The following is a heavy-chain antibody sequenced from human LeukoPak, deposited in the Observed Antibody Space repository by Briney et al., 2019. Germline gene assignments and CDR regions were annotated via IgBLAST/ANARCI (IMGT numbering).Heavy chain of an antibody. J-gene: IGHJ6*02. Sequence: SGTLSLTCAVSGGSITSANWWSWVRQPPGKGLEWIGEIYHSEYTNYNPSLKSRVTISVDKSKNQFFLKLNSVTAADTAAYYCAGDMSRVPGYPGDGMDVWGQGTTVIVSS. D-gene: IGHD3-16*02. CDR3: AGDMSRVPGYPGDGMDV. V-gene: IGHV4-4*02. CDR1: GGSITSANW. CDR2: IYHSEYT.